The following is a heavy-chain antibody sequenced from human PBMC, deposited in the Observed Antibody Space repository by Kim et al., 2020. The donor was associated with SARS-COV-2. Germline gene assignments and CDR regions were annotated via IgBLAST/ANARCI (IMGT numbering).Heavy chain of an antibody. V-gene: IGHV4-34*01. CDR2: ISHSGWT. Sequence: SETLSLTCAVYGGSFSGYYWGWIRQPPGKGLEWIGEISHSGWTNYNPSLKSRVSISVDTSKKQFSLNLSSVTAADTAVYYCAHRSGNLNFDYWGRGTLAT. CDR1: GGSFSGYY. J-gene: IGHJ4*02. D-gene: IGHD1-26*01. CDR3: AHRSGNLNFDY.